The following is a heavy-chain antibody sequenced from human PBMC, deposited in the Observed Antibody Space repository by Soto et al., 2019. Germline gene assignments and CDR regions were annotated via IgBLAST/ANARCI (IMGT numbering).Heavy chain of an antibody. CDR1: GFTFSSYG. J-gene: IGHJ4*02. V-gene: IGHV3-30*18. CDR3: AKDQNSGWANTLYYFDY. CDR2: ISYDGSNK. Sequence: QVQLVESGGGVVQPRRSLRLSCAASGFTFSSYGMHWVRQAPGKGLEWVAVISYDGSNKYYADSVKGRFTISRDNSKNTLYLQMNSLRAEDTAVYYCAKDQNSGWANTLYYFDYWGQGTLVTVSS. D-gene: IGHD6-19*01.